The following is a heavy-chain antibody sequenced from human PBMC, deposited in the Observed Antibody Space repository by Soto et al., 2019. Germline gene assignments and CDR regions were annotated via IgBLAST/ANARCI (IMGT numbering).Heavy chain of an antibody. J-gene: IGHJ4*01. CDR2: INGDGSIT. D-gene: IGHD3-10*02. V-gene: IGHV3-74*01. CDR3: AASMFGDLTY. CDR1: GFPFSMSW. Sequence: GGSLRLSCAASGFPFSMSWMYWVRQGPGRGLMWLSHINGDGSITTLADSVKGRFTISRDNAKNTLFLQMNSLRVEDTAVYYCAASMFGDLTYWGHGTLVTVSS.